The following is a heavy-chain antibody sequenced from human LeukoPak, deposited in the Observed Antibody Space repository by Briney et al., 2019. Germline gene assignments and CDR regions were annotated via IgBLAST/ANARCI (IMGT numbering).Heavy chain of an antibody. Sequence: PGGSLRLSCAASGFTVSSNYMSWVRQAPGKGLEWVSVIYSGGSTYYADSVKGRFTISRDNSKNTLYLQMNSLRAEDTAVYYCATERRDYYDNAYYFDYWGQGTLVTVSS. D-gene: IGHD3-22*01. V-gene: IGHV3-66*01. CDR2: IYSGGST. CDR1: GFTVSSNY. CDR3: ATERRDYYDNAYYFDY. J-gene: IGHJ4*02.